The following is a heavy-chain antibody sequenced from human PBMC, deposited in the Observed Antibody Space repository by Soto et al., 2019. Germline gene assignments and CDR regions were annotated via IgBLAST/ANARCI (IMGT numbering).Heavy chain of an antibody. CDR3: ARGGPDGFCSGGRCYFDS. J-gene: IGHJ4*02. CDR1: GFTFDDYA. V-gene: IGHV3-9*01. D-gene: IGHD2-15*01. CDR2: ISWNSNIV. Sequence: EVHLVESGGGLVQPGRSLRLSCAASGFTFDDYAMYWVRRVPGKGLEWVSSISWNSNIVGYVDSVKGRFSISRDNAKNSLYVQMNSLRPEDTALYYCARGGPDGFCSGGRCYFDSWGQGALVTVSS.